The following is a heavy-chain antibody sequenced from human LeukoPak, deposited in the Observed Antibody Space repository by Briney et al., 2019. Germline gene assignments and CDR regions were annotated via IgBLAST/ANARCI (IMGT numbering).Heavy chain of an antibody. CDR1: GGSISSYY. D-gene: IGHD5-12*01. CDR3: ARARGYSGYGGFDY. CDR2: IYYSGST. J-gene: IGHJ4*02. V-gene: IGHV4-59*01. Sequence: SETLSLTCTVSGGSISSYYWSWIRQPPGKGLEWIGYIYYSGSTNYNPSLKSRVTISVDTSKNQFSLKLSSVTAADTAVYYCARARGYSGYGGFDYWGQGTLVTVSS.